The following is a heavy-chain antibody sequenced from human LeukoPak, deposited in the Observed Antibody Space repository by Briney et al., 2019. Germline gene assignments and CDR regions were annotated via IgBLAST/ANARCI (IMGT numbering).Heavy chain of an antibody. CDR3: SRGLSYDILTGYFYYYFYMDV. J-gene: IGHJ6*03. Sequence: ETLSLTCAVYGGSFSGYYWRRIRQPPGKGLEWIGEINHSGSTNYYPSLRSRVNISVDSSKNQFSLKLSSMTPADTAVYYCSRGLSYDILTGYFYYYFYMDVWGKGTTVTVSS. CDR1: GGSFSGYY. D-gene: IGHD3-9*01. V-gene: IGHV4-34*01. CDR2: INHSGST.